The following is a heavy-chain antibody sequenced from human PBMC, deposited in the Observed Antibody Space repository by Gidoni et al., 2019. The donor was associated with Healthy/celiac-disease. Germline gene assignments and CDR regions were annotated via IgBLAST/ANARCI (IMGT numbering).Heavy chain of an antibody. V-gene: IGHV4-39*01. CDR2: IYYSGST. CDR3: ARPYAGDMIPTDY. J-gene: IGHJ4*02. D-gene: IGHD3-22*01. Sequence: QLQLQESGPALLKPSETLSLTCTVSGGSISSSSYYCGWIRQPPGKGLEWIGSIYYSGSTYYNPSRKSLVTISVDTSKNQFSLKLSSVTAADTAVYYCARPYAGDMIPTDYWGQGTLVTVSS. CDR1: GGSISSSSYY.